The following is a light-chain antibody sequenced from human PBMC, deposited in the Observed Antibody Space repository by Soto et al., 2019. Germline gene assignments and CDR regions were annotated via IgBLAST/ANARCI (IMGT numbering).Light chain of an antibody. V-gene: IGKV3-20*01. CDR2: GAS. CDR3: EQYGSSQGFT. CDR1: QSVSSSY. Sequence: EIVLTQSPGTLSLSPGERATLSCRASQSVSSSYLAWYQQKPGQAPRLLTYGASSRATVIPDRFSGSGSGTDFTLIISRLEPEDFAVYYCEQYGSSQGFTFGPGTKVDIK. J-gene: IGKJ3*01.